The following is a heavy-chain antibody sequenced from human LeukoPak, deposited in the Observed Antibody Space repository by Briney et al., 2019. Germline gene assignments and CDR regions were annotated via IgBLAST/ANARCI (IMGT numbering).Heavy chain of an antibody. Sequence: ASVKVSCKASGYTFTSYYMHWVRQAPGQGLEWMGIINPSGGSTSYAQKFQGRVTMTRDTSTSTVYMELSSLRSEDTAVYYCAALRTSYGYYYDMDVWGQGTTVTVSS. V-gene: IGHV1-46*01. CDR2: INPSGGST. CDR3: AALRTSYGYYYDMDV. CDR1: GYTFTSYY. J-gene: IGHJ6*02. D-gene: IGHD5-18*01.